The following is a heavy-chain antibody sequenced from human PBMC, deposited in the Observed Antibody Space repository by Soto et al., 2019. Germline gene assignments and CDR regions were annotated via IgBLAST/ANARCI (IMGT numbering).Heavy chain of an antibody. J-gene: IGHJ6*02. CDR1: GGTFSSYA. V-gene: IGHV1-69*13. CDR3: ASSKYSSSSHDYYYGMDV. CDR2: IIPIFGTA. Sequence: SVKVSCKASGGTFSSYAISWVRQAPGQGLEWMGGIIPIFGTANYAQKFQGRVTITADESTSTAYMELSSLRSEDTAVYYCASSKYSSSSHDYYYGMDVWGQGTTVTVSS. D-gene: IGHD6-6*01.